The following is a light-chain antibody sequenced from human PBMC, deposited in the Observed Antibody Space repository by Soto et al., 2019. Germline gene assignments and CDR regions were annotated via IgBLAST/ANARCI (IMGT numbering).Light chain of an antibody. CDR3: SSYTTSAPYV. CDR2: RNN. J-gene: IGLJ1*01. V-gene: IGLV1-47*01. CDR1: SSNIGSNY. Sequence: QSVLTQPPSASGTPGQRVTISCSGSSSNIGSNYVYWYHQLPGTAPKLVIYRNNQRPSGVPDRISGSKSGTSASLAISGLRSEDEADYYCSSYTTSAPYVFGSGTKLTVL.